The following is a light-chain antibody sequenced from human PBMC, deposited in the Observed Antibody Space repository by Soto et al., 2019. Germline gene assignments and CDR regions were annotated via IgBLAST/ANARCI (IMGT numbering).Light chain of an antibody. CDR2: DVS. CDR1: QSVSRY. J-gene: IGKJ5*01. Sequence: EIVLTQSPATLSLSPGEKATLSCRASQSVSRYLAWYQQKPGQAPRLLICDVSNRATGIPARFSGSGSGTDFTLTISSLEPEDFAVYYCQQRSKWPLSITFGQGTRLEIK. CDR3: QQRSKWPLSIT. V-gene: IGKV3-11*01.